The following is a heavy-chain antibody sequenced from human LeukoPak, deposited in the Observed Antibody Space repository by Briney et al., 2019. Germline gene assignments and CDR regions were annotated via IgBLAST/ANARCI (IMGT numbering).Heavy chain of an antibody. V-gene: IGHV4-4*02. Sequence: SETLSLTCAVSGGSISSSNWWSWVRQPPGKGLEWIGEIFYSGSTNYNPSLKSRIIISVDKSKNQFSLKLSSVTAADTAVYYCALSGPPGDAFDIWGQGTMVTVSS. CDR1: GGSISSSNW. CDR2: IFYSGST. D-gene: IGHD1-14*01. J-gene: IGHJ3*02. CDR3: ALSGPPGDAFDI.